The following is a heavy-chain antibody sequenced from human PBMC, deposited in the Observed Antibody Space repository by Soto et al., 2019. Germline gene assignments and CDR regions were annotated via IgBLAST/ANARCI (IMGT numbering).Heavy chain of an antibody. D-gene: IGHD2-21*02. CDR3: AHFRGGGNSPLGDY. V-gene: IGHV2-5*02. Sequence: QITLKESGPTLVKPTQTLTLTCSFSGFSLSTSGVSVGWIRQPPGKALEWLALIYWDDDKRYSASLKSRLTITKDTSRNQVVLTMTNMDPVDTGTYYCAHFRGGGNSPLGDYWGQGTLVTVSS. CDR2: IYWDDDK. CDR1: GFSLSTSGVS. J-gene: IGHJ4*02.